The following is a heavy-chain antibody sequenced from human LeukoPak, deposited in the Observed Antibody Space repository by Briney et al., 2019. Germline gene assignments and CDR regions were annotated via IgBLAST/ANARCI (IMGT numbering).Heavy chain of an antibody. J-gene: IGHJ6*02. CDR2: ISSSSSYI. V-gene: IGHV3-21*01. CDR1: GFTFSSYS. D-gene: IGHD2-2*01. CDR3: ARAPAAILYYYYGMDV. Sequence: GSLPLSCAASGFTFSSYSMNWVRQAPGKGLEWVSSISSSSSYIYYADSVKGRFTISRDNAKNSLYLQMNSLRAEDTAVYYCARAPAAILYYYYGMDVWGQGTTVTVSS.